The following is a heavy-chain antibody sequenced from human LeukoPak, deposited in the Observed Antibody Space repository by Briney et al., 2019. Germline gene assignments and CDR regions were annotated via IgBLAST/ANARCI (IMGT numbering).Heavy chain of an antibody. V-gene: IGHV5-51*01. CDR1: GYSFSSSW. Sequence: GESLKISCKGSGYSFSSSWIGWVRQMPGKGLEWMGIIYPGDSDTRYNPSFQGQVTISADKSISTAYLQWSSLKASDTAMYYCARRYSNYYYYYMDVWGKGTTVTVSS. CDR2: IYPGDSDT. J-gene: IGHJ6*03. CDR3: ARRYSNYYYYYMDV. D-gene: IGHD4-11*01.